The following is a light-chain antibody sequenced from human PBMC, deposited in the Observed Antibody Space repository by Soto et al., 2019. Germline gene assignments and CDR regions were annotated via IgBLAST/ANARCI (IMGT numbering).Light chain of an antibody. CDR3: QTWGTGPWV. V-gene: IGLV4-69*01. Sequence: QLVLTQSPSASGSLGASVRLTCTLTSGHSAYTIAWHQQQPEKGPRYLMKVNSDGSHTKGDGIPDRFSGSSSGTERYLTISSLQSEDEADYYCQTWGTGPWVFGGGTKVTVL. CDR2: VNSDGSH. CDR1: SGHSAYT. J-gene: IGLJ3*02.